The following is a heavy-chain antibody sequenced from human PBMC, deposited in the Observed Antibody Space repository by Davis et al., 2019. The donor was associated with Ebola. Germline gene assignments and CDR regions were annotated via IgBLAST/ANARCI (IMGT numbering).Heavy chain of an antibody. CDR3: AREDPYGDSFDY. Sequence: GESLKISCTDSVITFSSYAMTWVRQAPGKGLEWVSAISGSGGSTYYADSVKGRFTISRDNAKNTLFLQMNSLRVEDTAVYYCAREDPYGDSFDYWGQGALVTVSS. CDR1: VITFSSYA. J-gene: IGHJ4*02. V-gene: IGHV3-23*01. D-gene: IGHD4/OR15-4a*01. CDR2: ISGSGGST.